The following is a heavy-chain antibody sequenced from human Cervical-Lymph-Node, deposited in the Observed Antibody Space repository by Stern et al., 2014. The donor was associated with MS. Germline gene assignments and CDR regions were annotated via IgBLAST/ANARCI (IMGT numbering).Heavy chain of an antibody. Sequence: QVHLVESGAAVKKPGASVKVSCKASGYTFTSYGISWVRQAPGQGLDWMGWISAYNGNTNYAQKLQGRVTMTTDTSTSTAYMELRSLRSDDTAVYYCARDRDSSGWSSLEHWGQGTLVTVSS. CDR3: ARDRDSSGWSSLEH. D-gene: IGHD6-19*01. CDR2: ISAYNGNT. V-gene: IGHV1-18*04. J-gene: IGHJ4*02. CDR1: GYTFTSYG.